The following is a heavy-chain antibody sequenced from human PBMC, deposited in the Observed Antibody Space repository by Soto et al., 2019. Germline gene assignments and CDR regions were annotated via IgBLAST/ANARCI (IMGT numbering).Heavy chain of an antibody. J-gene: IGHJ5*02. Sequence: PSETLSLTCIVSGGSINSSSYFWGWVRQPPGKGLEWIGSIYYSGSTYYNPSLRSRVTISVGTSKNQFSLKLSSVTAADTAVFYCARHYSSGSRNWFDPWGQGTLVTVSS. D-gene: IGHD6-19*01. CDR3: ARHYSSGSRNWFDP. CDR2: IYYSGST. CDR1: GGSINSSSYF. V-gene: IGHV4-39*01.